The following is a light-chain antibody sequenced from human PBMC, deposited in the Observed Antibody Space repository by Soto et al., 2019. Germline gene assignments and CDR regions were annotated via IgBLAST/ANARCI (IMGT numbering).Light chain of an antibody. CDR3: QHYGGSFI. J-gene: IGKJ3*01. CDR1: QSINSKS. CDR2: NTS. V-gene: IGKV3-20*01. Sequence: EIGVSQSPGTLSLTQGEGATVSCRVSQSINSKSLVWYQRKFGQAPRLLIYNTSSRATGIPDRFSGSGSGTDFTLSISRLEPEDFAVYYCQHYGGSFIFGPGTKVDIK.